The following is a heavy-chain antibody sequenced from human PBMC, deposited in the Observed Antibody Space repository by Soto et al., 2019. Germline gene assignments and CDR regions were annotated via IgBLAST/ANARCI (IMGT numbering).Heavy chain of an antibody. Sequence: ASVKVSCKASGGTFGSCASRWVRQAPGQGLEWMGGIIPIFGTANYAQKFQGRVTITADESTSTAYMELSSLRSEDTAVYYCARDRYLGYDSSGFFYGMDVWGQGTTVTVSS. J-gene: IGHJ6*02. D-gene: IGHD3-22*01. V-gene: IGHV1-69*13. CDR3: ARDRYLGYDSSGFFYGMDV. CDR2: IIPIFGTA. CDR1: GGTFGSCA.